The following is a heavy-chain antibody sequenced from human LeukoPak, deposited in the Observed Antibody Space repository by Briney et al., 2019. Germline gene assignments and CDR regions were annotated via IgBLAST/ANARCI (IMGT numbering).Heavy chain of an antibody. CDR1: GFTFSSYG. V-gene: IGHV3-30*03. CDR3: ARTYYYGSGSYL. CDR2: ISYDGSNK. D-gene: IGHD3-10*01. Sequence: PGGSLRLSCAASGFTFSSYGMHWVRQAPGKGLEWVAVISYDGSNKYYADSVKGRFTISRDNSKNTLYLQMNSLRAEDTAVYYCARTYYYGSGSYLWGQGTLVTVSS. J-gene: IGHJ4*02.